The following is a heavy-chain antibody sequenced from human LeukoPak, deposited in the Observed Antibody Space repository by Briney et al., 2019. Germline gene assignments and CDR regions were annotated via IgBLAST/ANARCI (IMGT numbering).Heavy chain of an antibody. V-gene: IGHV4-59*08. CDR3: ARHGHGAAGNEVDY. Sequence: SETLSLTCTVSGGSISSYYWSWIRQPPGKGLEWIGYIYYSGSTNYNPSLKSRVTISVDTSKNQFSLKLSSVTAADTAVYYCARHGHGAAGNEVDYWGQGTLVTVSS. CDR2: IYYSGST. CDR1: GGSISSYY. J-gene: IGHJ4*02. D-gene: IGHD6-13*01.